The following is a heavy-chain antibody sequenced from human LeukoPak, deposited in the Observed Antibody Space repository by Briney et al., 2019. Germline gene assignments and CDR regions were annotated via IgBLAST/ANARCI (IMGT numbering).Heavy chain of an antibody. CDR2: ISVYNGNT. CDR1: GYTLTSYG. V-gene: IGHV1-18*01. D-gene: IGHD1-26*01. J-gene: IGHJ4*02. CDR3: ARGGSPRRAFDY. Sequence: VASVKVSCKASGYTLTSYGISWVRQAPGQGLEWMGWISVYNGNTNYAQKFQGRVTMTTDTSTSTAYMELRSLRSDDTAVYYCARGGSPRRAFDYWGQGTLVTVSS.